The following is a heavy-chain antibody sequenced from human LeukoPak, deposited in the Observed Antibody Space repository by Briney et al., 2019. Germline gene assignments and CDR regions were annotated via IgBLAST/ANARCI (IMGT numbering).Heavy chain of an antibody. Sequence: GGSLRLSCAASGFTFSSYAMHWVRQAPGKGLEWVAVISYDGSNKYYADSVKGRFTISRDNSKNTLYLQMNSLRAEDTAVYYCARDRNILDYFDYWGQGTLVTVSS. CDR2: ISYDGSNK. CDR3: ARDRNILDYFDY. V-gene: IGHV3-30-3*01. D-gene: IGHD1/OR15-1a*01. J-gene: IGHJ4*02. CDR1: GFTFSSYA.